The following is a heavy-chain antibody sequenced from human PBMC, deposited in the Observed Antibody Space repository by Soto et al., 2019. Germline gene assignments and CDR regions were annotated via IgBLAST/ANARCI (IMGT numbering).Heavy chain of an antibody. D-gene: IGHD3-3*01. CDR1: GGSISSGDYY. V-gene: IGHV4-30-4*01. CDR3: ARVNYDFWSGYYPTPSSHGTVFDY. CDR2: IYYSGST. Sequence: QVQLQESGPGLVKPSQTLSLTCTVSGGSISSGDYYWSWIRQPPGKGLEWIGYIYYSGSTNYNPSLKSRVTISVDTSKNQFSLKLSSVTAADTAVYYCARVNYDFWSGYYPTPSSHGTVFDYWGQGTLVTVSS. J-gene: IGHJ4*02.